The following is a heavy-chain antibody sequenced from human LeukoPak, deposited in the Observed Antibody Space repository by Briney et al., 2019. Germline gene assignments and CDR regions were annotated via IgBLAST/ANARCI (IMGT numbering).Heavy chain of an antibody. CDR2: IWYDGSNK. V-gene: IGHV3-33*01. J-gene: IGHJ4*02. Sequence: GGSLRLSCAASGFTFSSYGMHWVRQAPGKGLEWVAVIWYDGSNKYYADSVKGRFTISRDNSKNTLYLQMNSLRAEDTAVYYCARDIPRGATHLDYWGQGTLVTVSA. CDR3: ARDIPRGATHLDY. D-gene: IGHD1-26*01. CDR1: GFTFSSYG.